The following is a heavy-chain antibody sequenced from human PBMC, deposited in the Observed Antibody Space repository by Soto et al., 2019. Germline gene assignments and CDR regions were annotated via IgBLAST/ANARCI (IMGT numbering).Heavy chain of an antibody. Sequence: PGGSLRLSCAASGFTFSSYSMNWVRQAPGKGLEWVSSISSSSSYIYYADSVKGRFTISRDNAKNSLYLQMNSLRAEDTAVYYCASHSIAVAAPPAFDIWGQGTMVTVS. D-gene: IGHD6-19*01. V-gene: IGHV3-21*01. CDR2: ISSSSSYI. CDR1: GFTFSSYS. CDR3: ASHSIAVAAPPAFDI. J-gene: IGHJ3*02.